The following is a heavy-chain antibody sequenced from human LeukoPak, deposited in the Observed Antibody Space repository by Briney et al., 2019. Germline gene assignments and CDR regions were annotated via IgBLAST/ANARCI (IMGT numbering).Heavy chain of an antibody. CDR2: INPSGGSS. D-gene: IGHD6-13*01. Sequence: ASVKVSCKASGYTFTSYYIHWVRQAPGQGLEWMGIINPSGGSSSYAQKFQGRVTKTRDTSTNTVYMELSSLRSEDTAVYYCARDGSSRIAATSWGQGTLVTVSS. CDR3: ARDGSSRIAATS. CDR1: GYTFTSYY. J-gene: IGHJ4*02. V-gene: IGHV1-46*01.